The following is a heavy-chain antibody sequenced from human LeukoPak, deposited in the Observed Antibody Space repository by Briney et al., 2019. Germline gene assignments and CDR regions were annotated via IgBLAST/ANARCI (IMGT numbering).Heavy chain of an antibody. CDR3: TRRPDSGSPNFVY. CDR1: GFTFSGSA. CDR2: IRTEANSYAT. J-gene: IGHJ4*02. V-gene: IGHV3-73*01. D-gene: IGHD1-26*01. Sequence: GGSLRLSCAASGFTFSGSAIHWVRQASGKGLEWVGRIRTEANSYATQYGASMKGRFTISRDDSKNTAYLQMNSLKAEDTAVYYCTRRPDSGSPNFVYWGQGTLVTVSS.